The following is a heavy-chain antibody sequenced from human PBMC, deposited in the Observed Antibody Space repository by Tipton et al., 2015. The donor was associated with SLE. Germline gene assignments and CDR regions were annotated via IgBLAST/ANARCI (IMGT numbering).Heavy chain of an antibody. CDR1: GGPISRGDYF. J-gene: IGHJ4*02. CDR3: VRLRSKVLIDY. D-gene: IGHD2-8*01. CDR2: VFSGGTS. Sequence: TLSLTCTVSGGPISRGDYFWGWIRQPPGKSLEWIGTVFSGGTSYYNPSLNSRVTISVATSNNQFSLPMNSVTAADAAVYYCVRLRSKVLIDYWGQGTLVTVSS. V-gene: IGHV4-39*07.